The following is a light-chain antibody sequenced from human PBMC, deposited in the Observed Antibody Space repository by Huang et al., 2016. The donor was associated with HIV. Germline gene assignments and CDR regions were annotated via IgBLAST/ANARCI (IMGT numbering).Light chain of an antibody. CDR1: QSITHF. CDR3: QQSYSSSMYT. V-gene: IGKV1-39*01. J-gene: IGKJ2*01. CDR2: AAS. Sequence: IQMTQSPSSLSAFLGDRVTITCRASQSITHFLNWYQQKPGKAPKLLIYAASNLQGGVPVRFSGSGSGTEFTLTISSLQPEDFATYYCQQSYSSSMYTFGQGTKVDI.